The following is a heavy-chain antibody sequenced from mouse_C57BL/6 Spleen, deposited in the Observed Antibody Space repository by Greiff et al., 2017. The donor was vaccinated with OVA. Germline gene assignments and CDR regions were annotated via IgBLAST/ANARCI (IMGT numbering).Heavy chain of an antibody. Sequence: EVHLVESGGDLVKPGGSLKLSCAASGFTFSSYGMSWVRQTPDKRLEWVATISSGGSYTYYPDSVKGRFTISRDNAKNTLYLQMSSLKSEDTAMYYCARYGSSPYYFDYWGQGTTLTVSS. D-gene: IGHD1-1*01. CDR2: ISSGGSYT. J-gene: IGHJ2*01. CDR3: ARYGSSPYYFDY. V-gene: IGHV5-6*01. CDR1: GFTFSSYG.